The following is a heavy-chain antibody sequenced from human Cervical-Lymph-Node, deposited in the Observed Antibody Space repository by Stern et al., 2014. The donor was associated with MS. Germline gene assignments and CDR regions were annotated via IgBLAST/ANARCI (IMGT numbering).Heavy chain of an antibody. Sequence: QVQLQESGPGLVKPSETLSLTCTVSGGPISSYYWSWIRQPPGKGLEWIGYIYYSGSTNYNPSLKSRVTISVDTSKNQFSLKLSSVTAADTAVYYCARGWFDPWGQGTLVTVSS. CDR3: ARGWFDP. CDR2: IYYSGST. J-gene: IGHJ5*02. V-gene: IGHV4-59*01. CDR1: GGPISSYY.